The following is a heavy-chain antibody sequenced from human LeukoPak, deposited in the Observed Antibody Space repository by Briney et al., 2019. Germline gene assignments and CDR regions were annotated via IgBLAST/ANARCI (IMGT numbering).Heavy chain of an antibody. CDR1: GGSISSYY. V-gene: IGHV4-59*08. D-gene: IGHD4-23*01. CDR3: ASVSSAGGP. CDR2: IYYSGST. J-gene: IGHJ5*02. Sequence: PSETLSLTCTVSGGSISSYYWSWIRQPPGEGLEWNGYIYYSGSTNYNPSPKSRVTISVDTSKNQFSLKLSSVTAGDTAVYYCASVSSAGGPWGQGTLVSVSS.